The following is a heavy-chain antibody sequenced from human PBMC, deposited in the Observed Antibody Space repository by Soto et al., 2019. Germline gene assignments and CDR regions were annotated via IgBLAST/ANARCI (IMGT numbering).Heavy chain of an antibody. J-gene: IGHJ4*02. Sequence: SETLSLTCTVSGGSISGSAWSWIRQTPGKGLEWVGYAYYTGSTNYNPSLKSRVSFSVDTSKNQFSLKLSSVTAADTAVYYCARYYCSSGTCYHFDYWGQGSLVTVSS. CDR2: AYYTGST. D-gene: IGHD2-2*01. V-gene: IGHV4-59*01. CDR1: GGSISGSA. CDR3: ARYYCSSGTCYHFDY.